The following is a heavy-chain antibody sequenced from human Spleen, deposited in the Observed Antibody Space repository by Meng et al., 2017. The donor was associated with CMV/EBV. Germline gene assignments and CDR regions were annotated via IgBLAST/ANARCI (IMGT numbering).Heavy chain of an antibody. D-gene: IGHD2-8*01. CDR1: GYMFSVYW. J-gene: IGHJ4*02. CDR3: ARQGHGVPLDF. CDR2: IYAGDSAT. V-gene: IGHV5-51*01. Sequence: SCKGSGYMFSVYWIAWVRQMPGKGLEWVGIIYAGDSATRYSPSLQGQVTISVDKSISTAYLQWSSLRASDTAIYYCARQGHGVPLDFWGQGTLVTVSS.